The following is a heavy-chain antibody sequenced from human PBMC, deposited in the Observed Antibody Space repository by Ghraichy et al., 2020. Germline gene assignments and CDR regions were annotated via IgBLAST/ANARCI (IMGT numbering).Heavy chain of an antibody. J-gene: IGHJ6*02. CDR3: AKDGGSRRTSAGSYYWVDYYYGMDV. CDR1: GFTFSSYA. D-gene: IGHD1-26*01. V-gene: IGHV3-23*01. Sequence: LSLTCAASGFTFSSYAMSWVRQAPGKGLEWVSAISGSGGSTYYADSVKGRFTISRDNSKNTLYLQMNSLRAEDTAVYYCAKDGGSRRTSAGSYYWVDYYYGMDVWGQGTTVTVSS. CDR2: ISGSGGST.